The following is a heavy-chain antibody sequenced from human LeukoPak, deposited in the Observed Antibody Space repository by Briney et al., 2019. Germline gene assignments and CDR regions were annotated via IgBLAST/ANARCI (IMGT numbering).Heavy chain of an antibody. D-gene: IGHD2-2*02. CDR1: GYTFTSYD. V-gene: IGHV1-8*01. Sequence: ASVKVSCKASGYTFTSYDINWVRQATGQGLEWMGWMNPNSGNTGYAQKFQGRVTMTRNTSLSTAYMELSSLRSEDTAVYYCARGTIVVVPAAIQVRFFFDYWGQGTLVTVSS. CDR3: ARGTIVVVPAAIQVRFFFDY. J-gene: IGHJ4*02. CDR2: MNPNSGNT.